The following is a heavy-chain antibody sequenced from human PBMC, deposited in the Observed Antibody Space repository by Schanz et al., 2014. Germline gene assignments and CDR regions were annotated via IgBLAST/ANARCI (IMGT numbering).Heavy chain of an antibody. CDR1: GFTFSSYA. Sequence: QVFLAESGGGVVQPGRSLRLSCAASGFTFSSYAMHWVRQAPGKGLEWVAVMSYDGSNKYYADSVKGRFTISRDTPKNTLYVQMNSLRADDTAVYYCARAQGVIRLYYGVDVWGQGTTVTVSS. V-gene: IGHV3-30-3*01. CDR3: ARAQGVIRLYYGVDV. J-gene: IGHJ6*02. D-gene: IGHD3-10*01. CDR2: MSYDGSNK.